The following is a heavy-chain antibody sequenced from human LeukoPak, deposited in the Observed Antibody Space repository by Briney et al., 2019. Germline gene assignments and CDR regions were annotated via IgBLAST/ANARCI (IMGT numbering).Heavy chain of an antibody. D-gene: IGHD4-17*01. Sequence: PGGSLRLSCAASGFTFSIYGMHWVRQAPRKGLEWLAVISYDESHKYYADSEKGRFTISRDNSKNTLYLQMNSLRPEDTAVYYCAKDQGSATVSYWFFDLWGRGTLVTVSS. V-gene: IGHV3-30*18. CDR3: AKDQGSATVSYWFFDL. J-gene: IGHJ2*01. CDR2: ISYDESHK. CDR1: GFTFSIYG.